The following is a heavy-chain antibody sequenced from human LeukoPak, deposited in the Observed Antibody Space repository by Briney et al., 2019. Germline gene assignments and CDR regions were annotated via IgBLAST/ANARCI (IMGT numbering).Heavy chain of an antibody. D-gene: IGHD6-13*01. CDR3: AGGGIAAAGTDLL. CDR2: IYTRGST. V-gene: IGHV4-61*02. J-gene: IGHJ1*01. CDR1: GGSISSGNYY. Sequence: PSQTLSLTCAVSGGSISSGNYYWSWIRQPAGKGLEWIGRIYTRGSTKYTPSLKSRVTMSVDTSKNQFSLKLSSVTAADTAVYYCAGGGIAAAGTDLLWGQGTLVTVSS.